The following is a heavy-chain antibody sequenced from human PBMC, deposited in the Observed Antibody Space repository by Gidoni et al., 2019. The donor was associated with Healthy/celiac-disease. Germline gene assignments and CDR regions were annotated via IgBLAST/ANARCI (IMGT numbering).Heavy chain of an antibody. V-gene: IGHV3-30-3*01. CDR2: ISYDGSNK. CDR1: GFTFSSYA. Sequence: QVQLVESGGGVVQPGRSLRLSCAASGFTFSSYAMHWVRQAPGKGLEWVAVISYDGSNKYYADSVKGRFTISRDNSKNTLYLQMNSLRAEDTAVYYCAREEVVVAATPAFDIWGQGTMVTVSS. J-gene: IGHJ3*02. D-gene: IGHD2-15*01. CDR3: AREEVVVAATPAFDI.